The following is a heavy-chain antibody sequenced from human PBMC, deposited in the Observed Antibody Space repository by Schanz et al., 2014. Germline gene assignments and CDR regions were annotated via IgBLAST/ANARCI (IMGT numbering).Heavy chain of an antibody. Sequence: QVQLQESGPGLVEPSQTLSLTCTVSGDSISSAYWSWIRPHPGKGLEWIGFIYYRENTYYNPSLQSRVSISLDPSKTQFFLNLISPTATDTAVYSCARGPEPGSFDLWGQGTPVTVSS. CDR2: IYYRENT. D-gene: IGHD1-26*01. J-gene: IGHJ5*01. CDR1: GDSISSAY. V-gene: IGHV4-31*03. CDR3: ARGPEPGSFDL.